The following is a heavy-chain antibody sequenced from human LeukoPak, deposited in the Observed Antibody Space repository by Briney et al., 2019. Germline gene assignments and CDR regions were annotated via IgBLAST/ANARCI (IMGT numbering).Heavy chain of an antibody. J-gene: IGHJ4*02. D-gene: IGHD3-10*01. CDR1: GFTFSSYA. V-gene: IGHV3-23*01. Sequence: GGSLRLSYAASGFTFSSYAMSWVRQAPGKGLEWVSAISGSGGSTCYADSVKGRFTISRDNSKNTLYLQMNSLRAEDTAVYYCAKFPYGSGSYYTNTFDYWGQGTLVTVSS. CDR2: ISGSGGST. CDR3: AKFPYGSGSYYTNTFDY.